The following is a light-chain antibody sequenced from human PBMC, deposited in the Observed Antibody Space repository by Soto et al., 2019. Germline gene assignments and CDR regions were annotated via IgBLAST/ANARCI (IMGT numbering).Light chain of an antibody. CDR3: QQYNSYSRT. V-gene: IGKV1-5*01. CDR2: DAS. Sequence: DIQMTQSPSTLTASGGDRVTITCRASESIGSWLAWYQQKPGKAPKLLIYDASSLASGVPSRFSGIESGTEFTLTISSLQPDDFATYYCQQYNSYSRTFGQGTKGDIK. J-gene: IGKJ1*01. CDR1: ESIGSW.